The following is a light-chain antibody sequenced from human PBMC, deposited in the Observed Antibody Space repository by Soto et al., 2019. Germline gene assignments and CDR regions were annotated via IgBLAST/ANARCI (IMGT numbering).Light chain of an antibody. J-gene: IGLJ1*01. Sequence: QSVLTQPPSVSGAPGKRVTMYCTGSSSNIGAGYDVGWYQQRPGTAPKLLSYGNKNRPSWFPDLFSGSKSGTSASLSISRLHSEDEADYYSQSYDSSLSVSYVVGPGTKV. CDR1: SSNIGAGYD. V-gene: IGLV1-40*01. CDR3: QSYDSSLSVSYV. CDR2: GNK.